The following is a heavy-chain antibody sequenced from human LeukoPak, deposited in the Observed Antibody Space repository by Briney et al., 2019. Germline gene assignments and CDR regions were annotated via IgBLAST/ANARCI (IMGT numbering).Heavy chain of an antibody. D-gene: IGHD3-16*01. J-gene: IGHJ4*02. Sequence: GGSLRLSCAASGFTFSDYYMSWIRQAPGKGLEWVSYISSSGSTIYYADSVKGRFTISRDNSKNTLYLQMNSLRAEDTAVYYCAKGRGRLTYQFGDYWGQGTLVTVSS. CDR1: GFTFSDYY. V-gene: IGHV3-11*04. CDR2: ISSSGSTI. CDR3: AKGRGRLTYQFGDY.